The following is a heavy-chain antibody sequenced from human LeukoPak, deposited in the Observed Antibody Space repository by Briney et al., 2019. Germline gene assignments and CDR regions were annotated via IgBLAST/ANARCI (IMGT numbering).Heavy chain of an antibody. V-gene: IGHV3-23*01. CDR2: ISGSGGST. CDR1: GFTFSSYA. J-gene: IGHJ4*02. CDR3: AKAGGITIFGIVNPHFDY. D-gene: IGHD3-3*01. Sequence: GGSLRLSCAASGFTFSSYAMSWVRQAPGKGLEWVSAISGSGGSTYYADSVKGRFTISRDNSKNTLYLQMNSLRAEDTAVYYCAKAGGITIFGIVNPHFDYWGQGTLVTVSS.